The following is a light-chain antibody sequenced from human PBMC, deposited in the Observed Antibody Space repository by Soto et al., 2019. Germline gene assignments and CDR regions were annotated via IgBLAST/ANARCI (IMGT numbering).Light chain of an antibody. Sequence: IVLTQSPATLSLSPGERATLSCRASQSVGSSLAWYQRKPGQAPRLLIYGASTRATGIPATFSGSGSGTEFTLTISSLQSEDFAVYYCQQYNSWPLTFGGGTKGDIK. CDR3: QQYNSWPLT. CDR2: GAS. CDR1: QSVGSS. V-gene: IGKV3-15*01. J-gene: IGKJ4*01.